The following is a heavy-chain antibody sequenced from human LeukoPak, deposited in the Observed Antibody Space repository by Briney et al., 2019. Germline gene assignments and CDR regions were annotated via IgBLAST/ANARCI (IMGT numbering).Heavy chain of an antibody. Sequence: GGSLRLSCAASGFIFSNYAMSWVRQAPGKGLEWVSTISPGGGSTYYADSLKGRFTLSRDNSKNTLYLQLNSLRAEDTAIHYCAKNWAGSSGLGAFDIWGQGTMVTVSS. J-gene: IGHJ3*02. D-gene: IGHD6-25*01. CDR1: GFIFSNYA. V-gene: IGHV3-23*01. CDR2: ISPGGGST. CDR3: AKNWAGSSGLGAFDI.